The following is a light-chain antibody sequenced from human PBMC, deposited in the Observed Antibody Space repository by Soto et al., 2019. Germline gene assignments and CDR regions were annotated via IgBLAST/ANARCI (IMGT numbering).Light chain of an antibody. Sequence: EIVLTQSPATLSLSPGERATLSCRASQSVSRYLAWYQQKPGQAPRLLIYDASNRATGIPARISGSGSGTDFTLTISSLEPEDFAVYYCQQRSNWPWTFDQGTKVEIK. V-gene: IGKV3-11*01. J-gene: IGKJ1*01. CDR2: DAS. CDR3: QQRSNWPWT. CDR1: QSVSRY.